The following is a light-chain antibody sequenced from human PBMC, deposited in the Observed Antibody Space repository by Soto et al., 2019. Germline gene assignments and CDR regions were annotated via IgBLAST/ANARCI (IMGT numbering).Light chain of an antibody. J-gene: IGKJ1*01. V-gene: IGKV1-33*01. CDR2: DAS. CDR1: QNINNY. CDR3: QQYETFSPWT. Sequence: DIQMTQSPSSLSASVGDRVTITCQASQNINNYLNWYQQKPGRAPKLLIYDASNLEAGVPSRFRGSGSGTEFTLAISSLQPDDFATYYCQQYETFSPWTFGQGTKVDIK.